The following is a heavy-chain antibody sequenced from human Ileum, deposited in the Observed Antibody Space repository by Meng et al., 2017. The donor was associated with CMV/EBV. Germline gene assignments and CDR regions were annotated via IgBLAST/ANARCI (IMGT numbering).Heavy chain of an antibody. J-gene: IGHJ4*02. Sequence: HGQLQQWGAGQLKPSATLSLLFPVHNSAFSDYYWTWIRQSPGKGLEWIGEINNRGSTNYNPSLKSRVTISIDTSRNQFSLKLTSMTAADTAVYYCARASPQRRFLSYWGQGTLVTVSS. CDR3: ARASPQRRFLSY. V-gene: IGHV4-34*01. CDR1: NSAFSDYY. D-gene: IGHD3-3*01. CDR2: INNRGST.